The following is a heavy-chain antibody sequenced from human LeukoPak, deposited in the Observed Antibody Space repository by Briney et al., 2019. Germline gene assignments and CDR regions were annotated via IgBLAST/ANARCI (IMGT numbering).Heavy chain of an antibody. CDR2: INPNSGGT. J-gene: IGHJ4*02. CDR1: GYTFTGYY. CDR3: ATLHDYGYPRVIDY. Sequence: GASVKVSCKASGYTFTGYYMHWVRQAPGQGLEGMGWINPNSGGTNYAQKFQGRVTMTRDTSISTAYMELSRLRSDDTAVYYCATLHDYGYPRVIDYWGQGTLVTVSS. D-gene: IGHD4-17*01. V-gene: IGHV1-2*02.